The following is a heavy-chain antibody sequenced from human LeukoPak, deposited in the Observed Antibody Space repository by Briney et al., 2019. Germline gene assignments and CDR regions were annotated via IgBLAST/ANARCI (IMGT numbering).Heavy chain of an antibody. CDR1: GFTFSSYA. D-gene: IGHD5-12*01. Sequence: GGSLRLSCAASGFTFSSYAMSWVRQAPGKGLEWVSAISGSGGSTYYADSVKGRFTISRDNSKNSLYLQMNSLRTEDSALYYCAKDMSGYSGLDYWGQGTLVTVSS. CDR2: ISGSGGST. CDR3: AKDMSGYSGLDY. J-gene: IGHJ4*02. V-gene: IGHV3-23*01.